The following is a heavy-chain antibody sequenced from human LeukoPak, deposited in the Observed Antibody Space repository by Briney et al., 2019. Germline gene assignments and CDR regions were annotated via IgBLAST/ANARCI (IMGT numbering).Heavy chain of an antibody. Sequence: SETLSLTCAVYGGSFSGYYWSWIRQPPGKGLEWIGYIYYTGITNYNPSLRSRVTMSLDTSKNQLSLRLTSVTAADTAMYYCVKGAGRDFGYWGQGTLVTVSS. CDR2: IYYTGIT. J-gene: IGHJ4*02. V-gene: IGHV4-59*01. CDR1: GGSFSGYY. CDR3: VKGAGRDFGY.